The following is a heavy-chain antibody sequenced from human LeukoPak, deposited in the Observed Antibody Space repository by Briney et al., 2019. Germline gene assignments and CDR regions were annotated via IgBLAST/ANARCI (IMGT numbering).Heavy chain of an antibody. CDR3: ARDVPWFDP. V-gene: IGHV3-30-3*01. J-gene: IGHJ5*02. CDR2: ISYDGSNK. Sequence: GGSLRLSCAASGFTFSSYAMHWVRQAPGKGLEWVAVISYDGSNKYYTDSVKGRFTISRDNSKNTLYLQMNSLRAEDTAVYYCARDVPWFDPWGQGTLVTVSS. CDR1: GFTFSSYA.